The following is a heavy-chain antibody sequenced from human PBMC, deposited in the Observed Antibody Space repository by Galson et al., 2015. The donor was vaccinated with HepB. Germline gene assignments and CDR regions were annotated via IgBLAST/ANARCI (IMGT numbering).Heavy chain of an antibody. CDR2: ISYDGSNK. D-gene: IGHD4-17*01. CDR1: GFTFSTYG. V-gene: IGHV3-30*18. J-gene: IGHJ2*01. Sequence: SLRLSCAASGFTFSTYGMHWVRQAPGKGLEWVAVISYDGSNKYYADSVKGRFTISRDNSKKTLYLQMNSLRAEDTAVYYCAKDTLAYGDSYWYFDFWGRGTLVTVSS. CDR3: AKDTLAYGDSYWYFDF.